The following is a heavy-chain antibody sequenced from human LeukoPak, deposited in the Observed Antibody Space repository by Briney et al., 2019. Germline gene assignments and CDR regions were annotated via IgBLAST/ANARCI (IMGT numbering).Heavy chain of an antibody. CDR1: GYTFTDYY. V-gene: IGHV1-2*06. CDR3: ARAKEQTIAARYFDY. D-gene: IGHD6-6*01. Sequence: ASVKVSCKASGYTFTDYYIHWVRQAPGQGLEWIGRINPDSGGTDSAQKFQGRVTMTRDTSISTAYIELSSLRSDDTAVYYCARAKEQTIAARYFDYWGQGTLVTVSS. CDR2: INPDSGGT. J-gene: IGHJ4*02.